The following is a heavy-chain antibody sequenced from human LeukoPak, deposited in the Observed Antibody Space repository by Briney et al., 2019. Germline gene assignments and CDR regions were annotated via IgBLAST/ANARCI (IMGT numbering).Heavy chain of an antibody. D-gene: IGHD5-24*01. J-gene: IGHJ4*02. CDR2: ISNAGSTI. Sequence: GGSLRLSCAASGVASFSTYEMMWVRQAPGKGLDWVAYISNAGSTISYADSVKGRLTISRDNTKKSLYHQDNSVRAEDTAVYYCATARRDDYNFIGDYWGQGTLVTVSS. V-gene: IGHV3-48*03. CDR3: ATARRDDYNFIGDY. CDR1: GVASFSTYE.